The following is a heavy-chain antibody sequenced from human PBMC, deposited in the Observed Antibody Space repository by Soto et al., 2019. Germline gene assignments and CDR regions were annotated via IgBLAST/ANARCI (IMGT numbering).Heavy chain of an antibody. J-gene: IGHJ6*02. V-gene: IGHV1-2*04. CDR2: INPNSGGT. D-gene: IGHD7-27*01. CDR3: ARDFYPWGSYYYYGMDV. CDR1: GHTFTGYY. Sequence: GASVKVSCKASGHTFTGYYMHWVRQAPGQGLEWMGWINPNSGGTNYAQKFQGWVTMTRDTSISTAYMELSRLRSDDTAVYYCARDFYPWGSYYYYGMDVWGQGTTVTVSS.